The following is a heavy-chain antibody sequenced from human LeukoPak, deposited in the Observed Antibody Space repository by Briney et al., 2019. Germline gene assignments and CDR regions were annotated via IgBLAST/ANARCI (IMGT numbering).Heavy chain of an antibody. V-gene: IGHV3-21*01. D-gene: IGHD5-18*01. CDR2: IGSSSIYI. J-gene: IGHJ4*02. CDR3: AASTKHTAMVDY. CDR1: GFTLRAYR. Sequence: GGSLRPSCAASGFTLRAYRMNRGPQAPGKGLRWVSSIGSSSIYIYYADAGKGRFTISRDNAKNSLHLQMNSLRAEDTAVYYCAASTKHTAMVDYWGQGTLDTVSS.